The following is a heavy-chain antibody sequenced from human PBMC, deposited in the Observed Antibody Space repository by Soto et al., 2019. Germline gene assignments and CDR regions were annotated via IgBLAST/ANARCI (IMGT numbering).Heavy chain of an antibody. V-gene: IGHV3-30*03. CDR2: ISYDGSNK. J-gene: IGHJ4*02. D-gene: IGHD3-22*01. CDR1: GFTFSSYG. Sequence: GGSLRLSCVVSGFTFSSYGMHWVRQAPGKGLEWVAVISYDGSNKYYADSVKGRFTISRDNSKNTLYLQMNSLRAEDTAVYYCATSQGIVVVIPTYYWGQGTLVTVS. CDR3: ATSQGIVVVIPTYY.